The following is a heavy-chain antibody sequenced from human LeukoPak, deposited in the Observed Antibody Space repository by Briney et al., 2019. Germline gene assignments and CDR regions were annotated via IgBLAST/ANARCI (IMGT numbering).Heavy chain of an antibody. CDR2: INPNSAGT. Sequence: GASVKVSCKASGYTFTDYYIHWVRQAPGQGLEWMGWINPNSAGTNYAPKFQGRVTMSTDTSINTAYMEVTRLRSDDTAVYFCARDFHNRRWYDGPGHYFDFWGQGTLVTVSS. CDR1: GYTFTDYY. V-gene: IGHV1-2*02. J-gene: IGHJ4*02. D-gene: IGHD2-15*01. CDR3: ARDFHNRRWYDGPGHYFDF.